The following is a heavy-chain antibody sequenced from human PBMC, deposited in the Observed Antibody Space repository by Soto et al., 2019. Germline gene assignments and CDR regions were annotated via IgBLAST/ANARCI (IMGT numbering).Heavy chain of an antibody. CDR2: ISSSSSYI. V-gene: IGHV3-21*01. CDR3: AREWVDIVATYWFDP. J-gene: IGHJ5*02. D-gene: IGHD5-12*01. CDR1: GFTFSSYS. Sequence: GGSLRLSCAASGFTFSSYSMNWVRQAPGKGLEWVSSISSSSSYIYYADSVKGRFTISRDNAKNSLYLQMNSLRAEDTAVYYCAREWVDIVATYWFDPWGQGTLVTVS.